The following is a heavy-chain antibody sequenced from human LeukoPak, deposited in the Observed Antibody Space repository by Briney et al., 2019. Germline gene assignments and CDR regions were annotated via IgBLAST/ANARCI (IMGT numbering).Heavy chain of an antibody. Sequence: ASVKVSCKASGGTFSSYAISWVRQAPGQGLEWMGGIIPIFGTANYAQKFQGRVTITTDESTSTAYMELSSLRSEDTAVYYCARGDFDDSSGYYYFDYWGQGTLVTVSS. D-gene: IGHD3-22*01. CDR2: IIPIFGTA. CDR1: GGTFSSYA. V-gene: IGHV1-69*05. CDR3: ARGDFDDSSGYYYFDY. J-gene: IGHJ4*02.